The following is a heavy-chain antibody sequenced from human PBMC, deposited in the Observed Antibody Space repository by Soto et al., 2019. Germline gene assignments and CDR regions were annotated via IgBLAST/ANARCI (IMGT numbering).Heavy chain of an antibody. CDR3: ARGGNYDFWSGYYAFDY. Sequence: TLSLTCTVSGGSISSYYWSWIRQPPGKGLEWIGYIYYSGSTNYNPSLKSRVTISVDTSKNQFSLKLSSVTAADTAVYYCARGGNYDFWSGYYAFDYWGQGTLVTVSS. CDR1: GGSISSYY. D-gene: IGHD3-3*01. J-gene: IGHJ4*02. CDR2: IYYSGST. V-gene: IGHV4-59*08.